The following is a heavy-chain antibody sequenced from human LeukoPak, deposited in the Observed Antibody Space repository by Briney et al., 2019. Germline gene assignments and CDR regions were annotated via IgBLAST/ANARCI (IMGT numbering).Heavy chain of an antibody. CDR1: GGSFRGYG. Sequence: ASVKVSCKISGGSFRGYGFTWVRQAPGQGLEWMGGISPVFGTATYAQKFKGRVTLTTDEPTSTAYMEVSSLRHEDTAIYYCAAEAVHDSGGYYASLDYWGQGTLVTVSS. J-gene: IGHJ4*02. D-gene: IGHD3-22*01. CDR2: ISPVFGTA. CDR3: AAEAVHDSGGYYASLDY. V-gene: IGHV1-69*05.